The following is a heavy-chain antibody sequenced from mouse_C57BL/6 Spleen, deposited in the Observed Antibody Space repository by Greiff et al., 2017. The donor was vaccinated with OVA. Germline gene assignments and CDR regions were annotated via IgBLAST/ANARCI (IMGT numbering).Heavy chain of an antibody. CDR1: GFTFSSYG. J-gene: IGHJ2*01. CDR3: ARQGVQRSYFDY. D-gene: IGHD1-1*01. V-gene: IGHV5-6*01. CDR2: ISSGGSYT. Sequence: EVKLVESGGDLVKPGGSLKLSCAASGFTFSSYGMSWVRQTPDKRLEWVATISSGGSYTYYPDSVKGRFTISRDNAKNTLYLQMSSLKSEDTAMYYCARQGVQRSYFDYWGQGTTLTVSS.